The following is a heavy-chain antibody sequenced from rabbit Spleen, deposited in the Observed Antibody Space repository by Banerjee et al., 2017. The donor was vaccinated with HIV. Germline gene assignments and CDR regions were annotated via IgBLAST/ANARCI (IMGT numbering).Heavy chain of an antibody. D-gene: IGHD4-1*01. Sequence: QQQLEESGGDLVKPEGSLTLTCTASGFSFSSHLYMCWVRQAPGKGLELIACIAGSSSGFTYSATWAKGRFTCSKTSSTTVTLQMTSLTAADTATYFCARDLDGVIGWNFGWWGPGTLVTVS. J-gene: IGHJ4*01. CDR3: ARDLDGVIGWNFGW. CDR1: GFSFSSHLY. V-gene: IGHV1S45*01. CDR2: IAGSSSGFT.